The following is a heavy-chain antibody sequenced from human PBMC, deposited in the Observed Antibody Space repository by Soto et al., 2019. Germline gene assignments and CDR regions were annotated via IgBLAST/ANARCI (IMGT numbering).Heavy chain of an antibody. D-gene: IGHD5-12*01. V-gene: IGHV5-51*01. Sequence: PGESLKISCKGSGYSFTSYWIGWVRQMPGKGLEWMGIIYPGDSDTRYSPSFQGQVTISADKSISTAYLQWSSLKASDTAMYYCARQRRDGYNSGLYYFDYWGQGTLVTVSS. CDR1: GYSFTSYW. CDR3: ARQRRDGYNSGLYYFDY. J-gene: IGHJ4*02. CDR2: IYPGDSDT.